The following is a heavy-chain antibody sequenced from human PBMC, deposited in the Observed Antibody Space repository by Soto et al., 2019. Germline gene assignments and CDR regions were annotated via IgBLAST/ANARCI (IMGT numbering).Heavy chain of an antibody. Sequence: ASVKVSCKASGYTFTSYGISWVRQAPGQGLEWMGWISAYNGNTNYAQKLQGRVTMTTDTSTSTAYMELRSLRSDDTAVYYCARASSIAAAKLPTVYYYGMDVWGQGTTVTVSS. CDR1: GYTFTSYG. V-gene: IGHV1-18*01. D-gene: IGHD6-6*01. CDR3: ARASSIAAAKLPTVYYYGMDV. J-gene: IGHJ6*02. CDR2: ISAYNGNT.